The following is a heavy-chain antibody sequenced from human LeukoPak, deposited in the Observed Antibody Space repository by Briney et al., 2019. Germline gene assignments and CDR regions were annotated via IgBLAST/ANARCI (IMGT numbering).Heavy chain of an antibody. J-gene: IGHJ4*02. CDR2: MNPNSGNT. CDR1: GYTFTSYG. CDR3: ASSGWYGGYYFDY. V-gene: IGHV1-8*02. Sequence: ASVKVSCKASGYTFTSYGINWVRQATGQGLEWMGWMNPNSGNTGYAQKFQGRVTMTRNTSISTAYMELSSLRSEDTAVYYCASSGWYGGYYFDYWGQGTLVTVSS. D-gene: IGHD6-19*01.